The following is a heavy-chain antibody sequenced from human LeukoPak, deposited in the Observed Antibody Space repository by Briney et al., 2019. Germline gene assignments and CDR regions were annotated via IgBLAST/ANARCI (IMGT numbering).Heavy chain of an antibody. D-gene: IGHD1-14*01. CDR2: ISWNSGSI. Sequence: GGSLRLSCAASGFTFNDYAMHWVRQAPGKGLEWVSGISWNSGSIGYADSVKGRFTISRDNSKNTLYLQMGSLRAEDMAVYYCARTGAGMPFDYWGQGTLVTVSS. CDR1: GFTFNDYA. V-gene: IGHV3-9*03. CDR3: ARTGAGMPFDY. J-gene: IGHJ4*02.